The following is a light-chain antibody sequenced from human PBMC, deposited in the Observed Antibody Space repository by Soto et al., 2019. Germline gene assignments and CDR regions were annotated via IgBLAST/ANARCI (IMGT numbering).Light chain of an antibody. V-gene: IGKV1-5*03. J-gene: IGKJ2*01. CDR1: QSISSW. CDR2: KAS. Sequence: IQMTQSPSTLSASVGDRVTITCRASQSISSWLAWYQQKPEKAPKPLIYKASSLESGVPSRFSGSGSGTEFALTSTSLQPDDFAPYYCQQYNSYPYTFGQGTKLEIK. CDR3: QQYNSYPYT.